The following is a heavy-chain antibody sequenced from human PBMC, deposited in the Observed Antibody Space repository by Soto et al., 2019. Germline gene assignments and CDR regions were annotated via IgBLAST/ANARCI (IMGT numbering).Heavy chain of an antibody. V-gene: IGHV1-18*01. CDR1: GYTFTSYG. J-gene: IGHJ3*02. CDR2: ISAYNGNT. Sequence: ASVKVSCKASGYTFTSYGISWVRQAPGQGLEWMGWISAYNGNTNYAQKLQGRVTMTTDTSTSTAYMELRSLRSDDTAVYYCARNEPYYYGSGSYYKNAFDIWGQGTMVTVSS. CDR3: ARNEPYYYGSGSYYKNAFDI. D-gene: IGHD3-10*01.